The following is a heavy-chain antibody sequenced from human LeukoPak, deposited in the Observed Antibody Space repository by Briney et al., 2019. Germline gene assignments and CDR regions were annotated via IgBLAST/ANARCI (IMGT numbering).Heavy chain of an antibody. D-gene: IGHD2-2*01. CDR3: ARDVGVYQLLYNWFDP. V-gene: IGHV4-4*07. CDR2: IYTSGST. J-gene: IGHJ5*02. Sequence: SETLSLTCTVSGGSISSYYWSWIRQPAGKGLEWIGRIYTSGSTNYNPSLESRVTMSVDTSKNQFSLKLSSVTAADTAVYYCARDVGVYQLLYNWFDPWGQGTLVTVSS. CDR1: GGSISSYY.